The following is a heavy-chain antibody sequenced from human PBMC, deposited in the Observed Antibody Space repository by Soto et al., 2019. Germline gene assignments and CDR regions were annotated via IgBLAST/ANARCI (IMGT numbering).Heavy chain of an antibody. V-gene: IGHV1-8*01. CDR3: ARVYGSGRTRLGCLNY. J-gene: IGHJ4*02. D-gene: IGHD3-10*01. CDR1: GYTFTSYD. CDR2: MNPNSGNT. Sequence: ASVKVSCKASGYTFTSYDINWVRQATGQGLEWMGWMNPNSGNTGYAQKFRGRVTMTRNTSISTAYMELSSLRSEDTAVYYCARVYGSGRTRLGCLNYWGQGTLVTVSS.